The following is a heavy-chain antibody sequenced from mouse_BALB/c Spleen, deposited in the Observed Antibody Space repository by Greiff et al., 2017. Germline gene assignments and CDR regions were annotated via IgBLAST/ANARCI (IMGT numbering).Heavy chain of an antibody. Sequence: EVQRVESGGGLVQPGGSLRLSCATSGFTFTDYYMSWVRQPPGKALEWLGFIRNKANGYTTEYSASVKGRFTISRDNSQSILYLQMNTLRAEDSATYYCARALPADYWGQGTTLTVSS. CDR2: IRNKANGYTT. V-gene: IGHV7-3*02. CDR1: GFTFTDYY. J-gene: IGHJ2*01. CDR3: ARALPADY.